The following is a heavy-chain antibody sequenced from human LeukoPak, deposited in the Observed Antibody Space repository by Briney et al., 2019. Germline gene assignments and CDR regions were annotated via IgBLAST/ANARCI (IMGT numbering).Heavy chain of an antibody. CDR3: ARDGTGTPYYYYYYGMDV. J-gene: IGHJ6*02. CDR2: INPNSGGT. Sequence: ASVQVSFQASGYTFTGYYMHWVRPAPGQGLEWMGWINPNSGGTNYSQKFQGRVTMTRDTSISTAYMELSRLRSDDTAVYYCARDGTGTPYYYYYYGMDVWGQGTTVTVSS. CDR1: GYTFTGYY. D-gene: IGHD1-1*01. V-gene: IGHV1-2*02.